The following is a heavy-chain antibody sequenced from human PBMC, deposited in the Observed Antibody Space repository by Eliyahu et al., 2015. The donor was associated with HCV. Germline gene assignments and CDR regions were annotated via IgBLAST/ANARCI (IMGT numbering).Heavy chain of an antibody. J-gene: IGHJ4*02. D-gene: IGHD6-19*01. V-gene: IGHV3-21*01. CDR1: GXVFRSYV. Sequence: EVQLVESGGGPVXPGGSLRLSCAASGXVFRSYVMNWVRQAPGKGLEWVASISSTXGYMYYADSMKGRFTISRDNDRNSLYLQMNSLTTDDAGVYYCARQQWLVGAFDYWGQGTLVTVPS. CDR2: ISSTXGYM. CDR3: ARQQWLVGAFDY.